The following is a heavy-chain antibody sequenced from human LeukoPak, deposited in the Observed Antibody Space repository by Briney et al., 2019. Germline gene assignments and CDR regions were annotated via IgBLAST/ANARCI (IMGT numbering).Heavy chain of an antibody. D-gene: IGHD2-21*02. J-gene: IGHJ5*02. Sequence: ASVKVSCKAXGYTXTSYXXXXXXXXXGXXXXWXGIXXPSGGSTXXXQXFQXRVTXXXXXXXSTVYMELSSLRSEDTAVYYCARTLTLPNWFDPWGQGTLVTVSS. CDR2: XXPSGGST. CDR1: GYTXTSYX. CDR3: ARTLTLPNWFDP. V-gene: IGHV1-46*01.